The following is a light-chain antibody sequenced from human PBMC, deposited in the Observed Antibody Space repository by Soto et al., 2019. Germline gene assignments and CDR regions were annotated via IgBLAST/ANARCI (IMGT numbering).Light chain of an antibody. Sequence: EVVMTQSPATLSVSPGERATLSCKASQSVRNNLVWYLQKPGQAPRPIIYDATTRATGIPVRFSGSGSGTEFTLTISSLQPEDFTVYSCLQYHNLWAFGQGTKVDIK. CDR1: QSVRNN. J-gene: IGKJ1*01. CDR2: DAT. V-gene: IGKV3-15*01. CDR3: LQYHNLWA.